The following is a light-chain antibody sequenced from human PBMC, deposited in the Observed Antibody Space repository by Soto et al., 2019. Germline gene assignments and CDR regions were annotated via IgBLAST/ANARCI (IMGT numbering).Light chain of an antibody. J-gene: IGKJ5*01. CDR3: LQDYNYPLT. CDR1: QGIRDD. CDR2: TAS. Sequence: AIQMTQSPSSLSASVGDRVTITCRASQGIRDDLGWYQQKPGKAPKLLIYTASTLQSGVPSRFSGSGSGTDFTLTISNLQPEDFATYYCLQDYNYPLTFGQGTRLEIK. V-gene: IGKV1-6*01.